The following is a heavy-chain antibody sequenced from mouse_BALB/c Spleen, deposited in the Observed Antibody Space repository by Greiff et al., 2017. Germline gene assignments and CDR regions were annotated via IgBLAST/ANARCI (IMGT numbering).Heavy chain of an antibody. CDR2: ISSGGSYT. CDR1: GFTFSSYA. Sequence: DVKLVESGGGLVKPGGSLKLSCAASGFTFSSYAMSWVRQSPEKRLEWVAEISSGGSYTYYPDTVTGRFTISRDNAKNTLYLEMSSLRSEDTAMYYCARGDGNSPWFAYWGQGTLVTVSA. J-gene: IGHJ3*01. CDR3: ARGDGNSPWFAY. D-gene: IGHD2-1*01. V-gene: IGHV5-9-4*01.